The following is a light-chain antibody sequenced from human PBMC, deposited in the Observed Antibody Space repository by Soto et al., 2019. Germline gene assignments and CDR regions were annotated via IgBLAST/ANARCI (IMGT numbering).Light chain of an antibody. CDR1: SSDVGSYNL. J-gene: IGLJ2*01. Sequence: QSALPQPASVSGSPGQSITISCTGTSSDVGSYNLVSWYHQHPDKAPKLMIYEGTKRPSGVANRFSGSKSCNTASLTISGLQAEDEADYYCSSYAGDSTLVFGGGTKVTVL. V-gene: IGLV2-23*01. CDR3: SSYAGDSTLV. CDR2: EGT.